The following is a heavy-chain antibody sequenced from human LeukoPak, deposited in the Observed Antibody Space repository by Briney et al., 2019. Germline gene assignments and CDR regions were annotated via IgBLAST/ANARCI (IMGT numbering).Heavy chain of an antibody. D-gene: IGHD3-10*01. CDR1: GFTFSSYG. Sequence: GGSLRLSCAASGFTFSSYGMSWVRQAPGKGLEWVSAITDNGGSTYYADSVKGRFTISRNNSKNTLYLQMNSLRAEDTAVYYCAKDHGRDYYGSGRYDYWGQGTLVTVSS. CDR3: AKDHGRDYYGSGRYDY. CDR2: ITDNGGST. V-gene: IGHV3-23*01. J-gene: IGHJ4*02.